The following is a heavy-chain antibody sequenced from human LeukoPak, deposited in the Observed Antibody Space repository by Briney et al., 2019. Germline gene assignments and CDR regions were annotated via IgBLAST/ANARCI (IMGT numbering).Heavy chain of an antibody. D-gene: IGHD3-22*01. Sequence: SVKVSCKASGGTFTSYAISWVRQSPGQRLEWMGGIIPIFGTANYAQNFQARVTITTDESTSTTYMELSSLRCEDTAVYYWARGKTYYYDSSGYYPFDYWGQGTLVTVSS. CDR3: ARGKTYYYDSSGYYPFDY. J-gene: IGHJ4*02. CDR1: GGTFTSYA. CDR2: IIPIFGTA. V-gene: IGHV1-69*05.